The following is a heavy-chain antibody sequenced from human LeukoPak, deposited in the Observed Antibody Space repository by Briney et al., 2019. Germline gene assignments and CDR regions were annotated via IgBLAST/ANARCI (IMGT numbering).Heavy chain of an antibody. CDR2: ISSSGSTI. V-gene: IGHV3-48*03. D-gene: IGHD1-20*01. J-gene: IGHJ4*02. CDR1: GFTFNSYE. Sequence: GGSLRLSCAASGFTFNSYEMNWVRQAPGKGLEWVSYISSSGSTIYYAHSVKGRFTISRDNAKNSLYLQMNSLRAEDTAVYYCARRGYNWKFDYWGQGTLVTVSS. CDR3: ARRGYNWKFDY.